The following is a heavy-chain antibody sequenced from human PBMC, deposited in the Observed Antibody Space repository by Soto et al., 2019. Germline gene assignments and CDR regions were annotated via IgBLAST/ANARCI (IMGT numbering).Heavy chain of an antibody. CDR3: AREGKYDILTGYYSYYYYGMDV. D-gene: IGHD3-9*01. Sequence: HPGGSLRLSCAASGFTFSSYGMHWVRQAPGKGLEWVAVIWYDGSNKYYADSVKGRFTISRDNSKNTLYLQMNSLRAEDTAVYYCAREGKYDILTGYYSYYYYGMDVWGQGTTVTVSS. J-gene: IGHJ6*02. CDR1: GFTFSSYG. V-gene: IGHV3-33*01. CDR2: IWYDGSNK.